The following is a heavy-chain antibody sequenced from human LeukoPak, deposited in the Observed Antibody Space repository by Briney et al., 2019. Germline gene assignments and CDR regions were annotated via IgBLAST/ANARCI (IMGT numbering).Heavy chain of an antibody. CDR3: ARRLRTGGFDI. V-gene: IGHV5-51*01. Sequence: PGESLKISCMGSEYMFTTYWIDWVRQVPGKGLEWMGLIQPADSQTRYNPSFQGQVTLSDDKSINTAYLQWSSLRPSDTAIYYCARRLRTGGFDIWGQGTEVTVSS. CDR2: IQPADSQT. D-gene: IGHD1-1*01. J-gene: IGHJ3*02. CDR1: EYMFTTYW.